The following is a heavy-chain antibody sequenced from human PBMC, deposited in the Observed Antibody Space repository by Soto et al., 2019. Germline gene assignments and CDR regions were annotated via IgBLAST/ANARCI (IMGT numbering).Heavy chain of an antibody. Sequence: GGSLRLSCAASGFTVSSNYMSWVRRAPGKGLEWVSVIYSGGSTYYADSVKGRFTISRDNSKNTLYLQMNSLRAEDTAVYYCARGGVVVEYYYYYYMDVWGKGTTVTVSS. CDR3: ARGGVVVEYYYYYYMDV. J-gene: IGHJ6*03. CDR1: GFTVSSNY. CDR2: IYSGGST. V-gene: IGHV3-66*01. D-gene: IGHD2-15*01.